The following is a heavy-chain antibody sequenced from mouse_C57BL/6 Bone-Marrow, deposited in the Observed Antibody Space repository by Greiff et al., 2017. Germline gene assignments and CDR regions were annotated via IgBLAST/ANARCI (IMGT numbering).Heavy chain of an antibody. Sequence: VQLQQPGAELVKPGASVKLSCKASGYTFTSYWMHWVKQRPGQGLEWIGMIHPNSGSTNYNEKFKSKATLTVDKSSSTAYMQLSSLTSEDSAVYYCARTYDSNYGWFAYWGQGTLVTVSA. D-gene: IGHD2-5*01. V-gene: IGHV1-64*01. CDR1: GYTFTSYW. CDR3: ARTYDSNYGWFAY. CDR2: IHPNSGST. J-gene: IGHJ3*01.